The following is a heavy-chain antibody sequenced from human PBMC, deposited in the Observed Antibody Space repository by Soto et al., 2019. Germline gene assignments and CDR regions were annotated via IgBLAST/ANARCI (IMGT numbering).Heavy chain of an antibody. V-gene: IGHV4-39*01. J-gene: IGHJ5*02. D-gene: IGHD3-22*01. CDR1: GDSISSSSYY. Sequence: SETLSLTCTVSGDSISSSSYYWGWIRQPPGKGLEWIGDIYYSGTIHYNPSLKSRVTISIDTSKNTFSLHLRSVTAADSAVYYSARLKGAFCITTYNRFDPWGQGTPVTVSS. CDR3: ARLKGAFCITTYNRFDP. CDR2: IYYSGTI.